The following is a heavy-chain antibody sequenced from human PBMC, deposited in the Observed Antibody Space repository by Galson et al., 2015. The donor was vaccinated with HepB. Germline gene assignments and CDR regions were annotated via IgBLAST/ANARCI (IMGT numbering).Heavy chain of an antibody. D-gene: IGHD4-17*01. V-gene: IGHV3-30*04. CDR3: ARDAVPGMDI. J-gene: IGHJ3*02. Sequence: LRLSCAASGFTFSSYALHWVRQAPGKGLEWVAIISYDGSHKYYADSVQGRFTISRDNSTNTLFLQMNSLRTEDTAVYYCARDAVPGMDIWGQGTMVTVSS. CDR1: GFTFSSYA. CDR2: ISYDGSHK.